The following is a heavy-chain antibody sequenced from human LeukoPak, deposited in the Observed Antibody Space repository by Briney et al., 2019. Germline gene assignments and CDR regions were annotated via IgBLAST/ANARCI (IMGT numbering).Heavy chain of an antibody. CDR2: ISSSGSTI. D-gene: IGHD5-12*01. J-gene: IGHJ4*02. Sequence: GGSLRLSCAASGFTFSLYGMNWVRQAPGKGPEWVSYISSSGSTIYYADSVKGRFSISRDNAKNSLNLQMNSLRAEDTAFYYCARVENSATRGFYFDYWGQGALVTVSS. V-gene: IGHV3-48*03. CDR1: GFTFSLYG. CDR3: ARVENSATRGFYFDY.